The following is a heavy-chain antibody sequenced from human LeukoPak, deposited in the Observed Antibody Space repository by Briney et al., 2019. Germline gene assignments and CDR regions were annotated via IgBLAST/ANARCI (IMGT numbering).Heavy chain of an antibody. CDR3: ARGTSPKMADAAY. CDR1: GGSFSGYY. D-gene: IGHD5-24*01. V-gene: IGHV4-34*01. CDR2: INHSGST. Sequence: SETLSLTCAVYGGSFSGYYWSWIRRPPGKGLEWIGEINHSGSTNYNPSLKSRVTISVDTSKNQFSLKLSSVTAADTAVYYCARGTSPKMADAAYWGQGTLVTVSS. J-gene: IGHJ4*02.